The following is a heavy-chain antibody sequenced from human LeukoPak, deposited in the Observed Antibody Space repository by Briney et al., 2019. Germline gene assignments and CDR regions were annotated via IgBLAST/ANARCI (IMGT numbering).Heavy chain of an antibody. CDR3: ARRPYNTYYYVSGSYYND. CDR1: GGSFTYYY. Sequence: SETLSLTCAVNGGSFTYYYWTWIRQPPGKGLEWIGEINQNGNTNYNPSLKSRVTLSVDKSKRQFSLNLSSVTAADRAVYYCARRPYNTYYYVSGSYYNDWGQGTLVTVSS. V-gene: IGHV4-34*01. J-gene: IGHJ4*02. CDR2: INQNGNT. D-gene: IGHD3-10*01.